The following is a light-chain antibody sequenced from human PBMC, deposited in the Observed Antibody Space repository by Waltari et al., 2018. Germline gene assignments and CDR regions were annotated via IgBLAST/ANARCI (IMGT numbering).Light chain of an antibody. CDR1: QSVGSSS. CDR2: GAS. CDR3: QQHGTLPGT. J-gene: IGKJ1*01. Sequence: EIVLTQSPGTASLSPGERVTLSCRASQSVGSSSLAWYQQKPGEAPRLVIYGASRRATCIPDRFSGSGSGTDFSLTISRLGPEDFAVYDCQQHGTLPGTFGQGTKVEIK. V-gene: IGKV3-20*01.